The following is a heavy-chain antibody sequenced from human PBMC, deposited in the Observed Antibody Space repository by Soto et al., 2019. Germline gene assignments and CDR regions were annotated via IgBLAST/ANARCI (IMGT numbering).Heavy chain of an antibody. J-gene: IGHJ4*02. V-gene: IGHV4-59*12. CDR2: TYYRGTT. D-gene: IGHD3-16*01. Sequence: KPSETLSLTXSVSGGSIRGYYWTWIRQPPGKGLEWIGYTYYRGTTKYNPSLNSRVSISADSSQNQISLKLSSVTAADTAVYYCAREVASYGSTYFDYWGPGTLVTVSS. CDR3: AREVASYGSTYFDY. CDR1: GGSIRGYY.